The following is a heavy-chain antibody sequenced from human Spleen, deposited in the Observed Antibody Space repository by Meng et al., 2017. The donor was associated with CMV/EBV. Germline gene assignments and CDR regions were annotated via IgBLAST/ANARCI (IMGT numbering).Heavy chain of an antibody. D-gene: IGHD6-13*01. Sequence: GGSLRLSCAASGFTFDDYGMSWVRQAPGKGLEWVSGINWNGGSTGYADSVRGRFIISRDNAKNSLYLQINSLRIEDTAFYYCARRLAGAVDYWGQGTLVTVSS. J-gene: IGHJ4*02. V-gene: IGHV3-20*04. CDR3: ARRLAGAVDY. CDR2: INWNGGST. CDR1: GFTFDDYG.